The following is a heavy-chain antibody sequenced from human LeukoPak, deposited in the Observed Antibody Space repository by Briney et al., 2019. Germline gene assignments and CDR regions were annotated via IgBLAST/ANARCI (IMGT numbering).Heavy chain of an antibody. V-gene: IGHV4-30-4*01. CDR3: ARARRPIVVVPAGRYYFDY. J-gene: IGHJ4*02. CDR1: GGSISSGDYY. CDR2: IYYSGST. Sequence: SETLSLTCTVSGGSISSGDYYWSWIRQPPGKGLEWIGYIYYSGSTYYNPSLKSQVTISVDTSKNQFSLKLSSVTAADTAVYYCARARRPIVVVPAGRYYFDYWGQGTLVTVSS. D-gene: IGHD2-2*01.